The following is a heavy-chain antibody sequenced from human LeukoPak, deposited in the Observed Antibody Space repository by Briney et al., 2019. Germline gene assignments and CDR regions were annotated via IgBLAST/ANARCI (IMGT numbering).Heavy chain of an antibody. CDR2: ISAYNGDT. CDR1: GYXFTSSG. Sequence: ASVKVSCKASGYXFTSSGISWVRQAPGEGLEWRGWISAYNGDTNYAQKLQGRVTMTTDTSTSIAYMELRSLRSDDTAVYFCARFLIYGDYVDYWGQGTLVTVSS. CDR3: ARFLIYGDYVDY. D-gene: IGHD4-17*01. J-gene: IGHJ4*02. V-gene: IGHV1-18*01.